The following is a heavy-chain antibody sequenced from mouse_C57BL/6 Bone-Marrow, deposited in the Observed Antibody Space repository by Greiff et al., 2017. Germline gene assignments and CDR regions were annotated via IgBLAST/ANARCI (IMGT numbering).Heavy chain of an antibody. J-gene: IGHJ4*01. CDR1: GFSLTSYG. V-gene: IGHV2-2*01. CDR2: LWSGGST. Sequence: QVQLKQSGPGLVQPSQSLSITCTVSGFSLTSYGVHWVRQSPGKGLEWLGVLWSGGSTDYNAAFISRLSISKDNSKSQVFFKMNSLQADDTAIYYCARPPSRDYAMDYWGQGTSVTVSS. CDR3: ARPPSRDYAMDY.